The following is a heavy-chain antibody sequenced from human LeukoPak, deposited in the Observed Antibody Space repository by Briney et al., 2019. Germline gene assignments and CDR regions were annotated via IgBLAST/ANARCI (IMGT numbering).Heavy chain of an antibody. Sequence: SVKVSCKASGTTFSRSAISWVRQAPGQGLEWMGGVIPILGTTNYAQKFQDRVSITTDESTSTAYMEVSGLRSVDTAVYYCARDDGSATLGFDSWGQGTLVTVSS. J-gene: IGHJ4*02. D-gene: IGHD1-26*01. CDR3: ARDDGSATLGFDS. CDR2: VIPILGTT. V-gene: IGHV1-69*05. CDR1: GTTFSRSA.